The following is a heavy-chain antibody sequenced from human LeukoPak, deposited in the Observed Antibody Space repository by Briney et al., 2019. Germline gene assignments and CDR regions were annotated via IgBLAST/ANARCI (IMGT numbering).Heavy chain of an antibody. CDR3: ARAPGYGAAYYFDY. D-gene: IGHD1-1*01. V-gene: IGHV3-NL1*01. CDR1: GFTFSSYG. Sequence: PGGSLRLSCAASGFTFSSYGMHWVRQAPGKGLEWVSAISGSGGSTYYADSVKGRFTISRDNSKNTLYLQMNSLRAEDTAVYYCARAPGYGAAYYFDYWGQGTLVTVSS. J-gene: IGHJ4*02. CDR2: ISGSGGST.